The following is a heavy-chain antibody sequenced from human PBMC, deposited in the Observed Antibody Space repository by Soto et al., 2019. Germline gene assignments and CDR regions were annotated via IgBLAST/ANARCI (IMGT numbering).Heavy chain of an antibody. D-gene: IGHD1-20*01. V-gene: IGHV3-30*03. Sequence: QVQLVESGGGVVQPGRSLRLSCAASGFTFSSYGMHWVRQAPGKGLEWVAVISYDGSNKYYADSVKGRFTISRDNSKNTLYLQMNSLRAEDTAVYYCATLTGTPPFDYWGQGTLVTVSS. J-gene: IGHJ4*02. CDR1: GFTFSSYG. CDR2: ISYDGSNK. CDR3: ATLTGTPPFDY.